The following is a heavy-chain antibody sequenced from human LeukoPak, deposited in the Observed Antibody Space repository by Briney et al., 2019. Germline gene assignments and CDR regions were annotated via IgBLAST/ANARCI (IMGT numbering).Heavy chain of an antibody. CDR1: GDSVSSNSAA. D-gene: IGHD4-23*01. V-gene: IGHV6-1*01. CDR2: TYYRSKWYN. CDR3: AREVQYLANDYGGNSFDY. Sequence: SQTLSLTCAISGDSVSSNSAAWNWIRQSPSRGLEWLGRTYYRSKWYNDYAVSVKSRITINPDTSKNRFSLQLNSVTPEDTAVYYCAREVQYLANDYGGNSFDYWGQGTLVTVSS. J-gene: IGHJ4*02.